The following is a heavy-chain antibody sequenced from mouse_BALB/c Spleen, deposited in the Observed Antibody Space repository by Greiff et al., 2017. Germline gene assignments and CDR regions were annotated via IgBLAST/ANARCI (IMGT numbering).Heavy chain of an antibody. J-gene: IGHJ4*01. CDR3: ARQSYYRAMDY. D-gene: IGHD2-14*01. V-gene: IGHV1-63*02. CDR1: GYTFTNYW. CDR2: IYPGGGYT. Sequence: QVQLQQSGAELVRPGTSVKISCKASGYTFTNYWLGWVKQRPGHGLEWIGDIYPGGGYTNYNEKFKGKATLTADTSSSTAYMQLSSLTSEDSAVYFCARQSYYRAMDYWGQGTSVTVSS.